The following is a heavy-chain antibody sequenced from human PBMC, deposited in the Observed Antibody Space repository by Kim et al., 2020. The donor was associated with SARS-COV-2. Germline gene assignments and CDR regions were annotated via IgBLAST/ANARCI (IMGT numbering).Heavy chain of an antibody. CDR1: GFTFSNAW. CDR2: IKSKTDGGTT. CDR3: TTGGSYYGYYFDY. V-gene: IGHV3-15*01. Sequence: GGSLRLSCAASGFTFSNAWMSWVRQAPGKGLEWVGRIKSKTDGGTTDYAAPVKGRFTISRDDSKNTLYLQMNSLKTEDTAVYYCTTGGSYYGYYFDYWGQGTLVTVSS. J-gene: IGHJ4*02. D-gene: IGHD1-26*01.